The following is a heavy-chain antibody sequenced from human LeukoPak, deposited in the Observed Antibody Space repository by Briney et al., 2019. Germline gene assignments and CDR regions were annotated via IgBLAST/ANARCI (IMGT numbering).Heavy chain of an antibody. CDR2: LYSGGDT. Sequence: GGSLTLSCAASGFSVGTKYMNWVCQAPGKGLEWVSILYSGGDTYYADSVKGRFTISRDNSRNTLSLQMNSLRADDTAVYYCTRVGDHYHWYFDLWGRGTLVTVSS. D-gene: IGHD3-10*01. CDR3: TRVGDHYHWYFDL. CDR1: GFSVGTKY. V-gene: IGHV3-53*01. J-gene: IGHJ2*01.